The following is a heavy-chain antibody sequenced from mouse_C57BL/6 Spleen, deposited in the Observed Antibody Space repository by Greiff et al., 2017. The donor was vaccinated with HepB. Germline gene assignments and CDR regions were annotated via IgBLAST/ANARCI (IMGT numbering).Heavy chain of an antibody. J-gene: IGHJ2*01. V-gene: IGHV6-3*01. D-gene: IGHD2-5*01. CDR2: IRLKSDNYAT. CDR1: GFTFSNYW. CDR3: TTAYYSNYDY. Sequence: EVMLVESGGGLVQPGGSMKLSCVASGFTFSNYWMNWVRQSPEKGLEWVAQIRLKSDNYATHYAESVKGRFTISRDDSKSSVYLQMNNLRAEDTGIYYCTTAYYSNYDYWGQGTTLTVSS.